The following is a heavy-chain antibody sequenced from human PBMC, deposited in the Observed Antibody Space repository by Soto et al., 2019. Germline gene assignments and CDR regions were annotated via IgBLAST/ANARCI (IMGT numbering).Heavy chain of an antibody. V-gene: IGHV1-69*01. D-gene: IGHD2-2*01. CDR2: IIPIPGTA. CDR3: ARSQGSSTSLEIYYYYYYGMDV. Sequence: QVQLVQSGAEVKKPGSSVKVSCKASGGTFGSYAISWVRQAPGQGLEWMGGIIPIPGTANYAQKFQGRVTIAADEFTSTAYMELSSLRSEDTAVYYCARSQGSSTSLEIYYYYYYGMDVWGQGTTVNDSS. J-gene: IGHJ6*02. CDR1: GGTFGSYA.